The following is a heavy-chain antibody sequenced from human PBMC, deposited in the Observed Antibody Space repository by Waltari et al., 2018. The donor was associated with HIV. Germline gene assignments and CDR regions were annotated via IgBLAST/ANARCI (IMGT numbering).Heavy chain of an antibody. CDR3: ARDWAHSSSWSRYYYHGMDV. D-gene: IGHD6-13*01. Sequence: EVQLVESGGGLVQPGGSLRLSCAASGFTVSSNYMSWVRLAPGKGLEWVSVIYSGGSTYYADSVKGRFTISRDNSKNTLYLQMNSLRAEDTAVYYCARDWAHSSSWSRYYYHGMDVWGQGTTVTVSS. J-gene: IGHJ6*02. V-gene: IGHV3-66*01. CDR1: GFTVSSNY. CDR2: IYSGGST.